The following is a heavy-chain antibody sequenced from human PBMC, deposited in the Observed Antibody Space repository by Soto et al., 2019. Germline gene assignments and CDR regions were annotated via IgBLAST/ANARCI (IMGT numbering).Heavy chain of an antibody. V-gene: IGHV3-7*01. CDR2: IKQDGSEK. Sequence: GGSLRLSCAASGFTFSSYWMSWVRQAPGKGLEWVANIKQDGSEKYYVDSVKGRFTISRDNAKNSLYLQMNSLRAEDTAVYYCARDKSIAAADNWFDPWGQGTQVTVSS. CDR3: ARDKSIAAADNWFDP. CDR1: GFTFSSYW. J-gene: IGHJ5*02. D-gene: IGHD6-13*01.